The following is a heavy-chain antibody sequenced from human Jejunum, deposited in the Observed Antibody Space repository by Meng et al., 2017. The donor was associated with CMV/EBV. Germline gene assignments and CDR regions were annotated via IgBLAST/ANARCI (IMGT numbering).Heavy chain of an antibody. CDR1: GESMRSHY. J-gene: IGHJ5*02. CDR2: VYYSGSA. Sequence: TCTVSGESMRSHYWSWIRQPPGKGLEWMGHVYYSGSATYSPSLRSRVTISVDTAKNQFSLKLNSVTAADTAVYFCARAHNDYSINSWGQGTLVTVSS. V-gene: IGHV4-59*11. CDR3: ARAHNDYSINS. D-gene: IGHD4-11*01.